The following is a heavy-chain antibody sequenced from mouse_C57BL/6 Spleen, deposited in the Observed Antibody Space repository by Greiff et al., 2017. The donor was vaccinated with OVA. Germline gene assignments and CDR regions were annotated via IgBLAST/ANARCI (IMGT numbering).Heavy chain of an antibody. J-gene: IGHJ1*03. CDR1: GFSLTSYG. Sequence: QVQLQQSGPGLVQPSQSLSITCTVSGFSLTSYGVHWVRQSPGKGLEWLGVIWSGGSTDYNAAFISRLSISKDNSKSQVFFKMNSLQADDTAIYYCARMVTYFDVWSTGTTVTVSS. CDR3: ARMVTYFDV. CDR2: IWSGGST. D-gene: IGHD2-2*01. V-gene: IGHV2-2*01.